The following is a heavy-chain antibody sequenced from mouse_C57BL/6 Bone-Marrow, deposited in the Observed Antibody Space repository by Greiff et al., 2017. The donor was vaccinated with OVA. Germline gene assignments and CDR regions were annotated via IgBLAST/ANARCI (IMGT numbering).Heavy chain of an antibody. Sequence: EVKLMESGEGLVKPGGSLKLSCAASGFTFSSYAMSWVRQTPEKRLEWVAYISSGGDYIYYADTVKGRFTISRDNARNTLYLQMSSLKSEDTAMYYCTRDRGGSRNAMDYWGQGTSVTVSS. D-gene: IGHD1-1*01. V-gene: IGHV5-9-1*02. CDR1: GFTFSSYA. CDR3: TRDRGGSRNAMDY. CDR2: ISSGGDYI. J-gene: IGHJ4*01.